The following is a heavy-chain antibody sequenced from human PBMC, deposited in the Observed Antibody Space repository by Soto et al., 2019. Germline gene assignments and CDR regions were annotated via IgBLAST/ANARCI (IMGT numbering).Heavy chain of an antibody. J-gene: IGHJ3*02. CDR3: VRDRLTGHDAFDI. CDR2: IWFDGSNK. V-gene: IGHV3-33*01. Sequence: QVQLGESGGGVVQPGRSLRLSCAASGFTFGTYGMHWVRQAPGKGLEWVAVIWFDGSNKYYGDSLKGRFTISRDNSKNTLYLQMNTLRPEDTAVYYCVRDRLTGHDAFDIWGQGAMVTVSS. D-gene: IGHD4-4*01. CDR1: GFTFGTYG.